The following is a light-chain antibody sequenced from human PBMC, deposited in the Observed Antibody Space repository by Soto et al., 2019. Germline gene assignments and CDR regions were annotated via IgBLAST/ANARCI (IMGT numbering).Light chain of an antibody. V-gene: IGKV3-20*01. J-gene: IGKJ3*01. CDR3: QQFGSSPGFT. Sequence: EIVVTQSPGTLSLSPGERATLSCRASQSINSRYLAWYQQKPGQAPRLLIYGPSTRATDIPDRFSGSGSETDFTLTTSRLEPADFAVYYCQQFGSSPGFTFGPGTKVDIK. CDR1: QSINSRY. CDR2: GPS.